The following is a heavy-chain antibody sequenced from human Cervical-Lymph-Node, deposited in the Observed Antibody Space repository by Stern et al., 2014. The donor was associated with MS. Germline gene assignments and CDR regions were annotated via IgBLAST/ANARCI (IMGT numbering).Heavy chain of an antibody. CDR1: GYTFTSYA. CDR3: ARPWDSLPRHDS. CDR2: INTNTGNP. J-gene: IGHJ4*02. Sequence: VQLLESGSELKKPGASVKVSCKASGYTFTSYAMNWVRQAPGQGLEWMGWINTNTGNPSYAQGFTGRFVFSLDTSISKAYLQISSKKAEHPALFFCARPWDSLPRHDSWGQGTLVTVSS. D-gene: IGHD1-26*01. V-gene: IGHV7-4-1*02.